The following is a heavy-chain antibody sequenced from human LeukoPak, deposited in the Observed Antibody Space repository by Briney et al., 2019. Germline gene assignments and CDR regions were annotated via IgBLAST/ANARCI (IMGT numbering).Heavy chain of an antibody. CDR1: GVSIGSDDSNY. CDR2: IISSGTA. D-gene: IGHD3-16*02. V-gene: IGHV4-39*02. CDR3: ARAPNHRRYSFHS. Sequence: SETLCLTCSVSGVSIGSDDSNYWAWIRQPPGKGLEWIAGIISSGTAHYNPSLDSQVTISLDTSSNPLSLKLTFVTAADTALYYRARAPNHRRYSFHSSGPGTKVTVSS. J-gene: IGHJ5*01.